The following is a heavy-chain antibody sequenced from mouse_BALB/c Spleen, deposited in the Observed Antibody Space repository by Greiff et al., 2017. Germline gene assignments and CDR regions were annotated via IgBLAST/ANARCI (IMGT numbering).Heavy chain of an antibody. CDR2: ISNGGSYT. CDR3: TRDRSSITTVAYWYFDV. V-gene: IGHV5-6-4*01. CDR1: GFTFSSYY. J-gene: IGHJ1*01. D-gene: IGHD1-1*01. Sequence: EVQLVESGGGLVKPGGSLKLSCAASGFTFSSYYMSWVRQTPEKRLEWVATISNGGSYTYYPDSVKGRFTISKDNAKNTLYLQMSSLKSEDTAMYYCTRDRSSITTVAYWYFDVWGAGTTVTVSS.